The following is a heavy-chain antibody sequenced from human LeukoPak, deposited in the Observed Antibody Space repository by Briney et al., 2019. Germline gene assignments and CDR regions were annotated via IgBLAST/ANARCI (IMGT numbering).Heavy chain of an antibody. CDR3: AKDATSSWHQSWLDP. J-gene: IGHJ5*02. D-gene: IGHD6-13*01. Sequence: GGSLRLSCAASGFTFDNYAMNWVRQVPGKGLEWISLISWNSGTIGYADSVKGRFTISRDNSKNTVYLQMNSLRAEDTAVYYCAKDATSSWHQSWLDPWGQGTQVTVSS. V-gene: IGHV3-9*01. CDR2: ISWNSGTI. CDR1: GFTFDNYA.